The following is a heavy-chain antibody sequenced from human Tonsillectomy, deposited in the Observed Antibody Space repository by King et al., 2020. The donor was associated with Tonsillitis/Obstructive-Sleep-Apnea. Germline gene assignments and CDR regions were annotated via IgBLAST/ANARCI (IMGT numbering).Heavy chain of an antibody. CDR2: SYWDVDK. CDR1: GFSLSTSGVG. D-gene: IGHD5-12*01. Sequence: TLKESGPTLVKPTQTLTLTCTFSGFSLSTSGVGVGWIRQPPGKALEWRALSYWDVDKRDTPSLKSRLTITKGTSENQVVLTMTSMDPVDTGTYYCAHSMYPYSLFGYWGQGTLVTVSS. J-gene: IGHJ4*02. CDR3: AHSMYPYSLFGY. V-gene: IGHV2-5*02.